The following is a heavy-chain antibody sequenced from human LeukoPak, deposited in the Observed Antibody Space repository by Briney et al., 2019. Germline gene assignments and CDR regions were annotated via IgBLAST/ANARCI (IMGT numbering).Heavy chain of an antibody. V-gene: IGHV4-30-2*01. D-gene: IGHD6-13*01. CDR2: IYHSGST. Sequence: SETLSLTCAVSGGSISSGGYYWSWIRQPPGKGLEWIGYIYHSGSTYYNPSLKSRVTISVDRSKNQFSLKLSSVTAADTAVYYCARVEGSSWTFDYWGQGTLVTVSS. CDR1: GGSISSGGYY. CDR3: ARVEGSSWTFDY. J-gene: IGHJ4*02.